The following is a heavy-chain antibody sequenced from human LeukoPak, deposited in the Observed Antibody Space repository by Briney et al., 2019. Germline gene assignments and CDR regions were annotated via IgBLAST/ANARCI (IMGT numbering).Heavy chain of an antibody. Sequence: ASVKVSCKASGNTFTSYGISWVRQAPGQGLEWMGWISAYNGNTNYAQKLQGRVTMTTDTSTSTAYMELRSLRSDDTAVYYCARGHCSSTSCYSEPYYYYGMDVWGQGTTVTVSS. J-gene: IGHJ6*02. D-gene: IGHD2-2*02. CDR2: ISAYNGNT. CDR1: GNTFTSYG. CDR3: ARGHCSSTSCYSEPYYYYGMDV. V-gene: IGHV1-18*01.